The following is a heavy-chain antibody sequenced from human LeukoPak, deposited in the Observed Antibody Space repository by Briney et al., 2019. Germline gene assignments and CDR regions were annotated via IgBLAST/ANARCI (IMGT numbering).Heavy chain of an antibody. CDR3: ARAPALYYYDSSGYYYGMDV. J-gene: IGHJ6*02. CDR2: IWYDGSNK. CDR1: GFTFSSYG. Sequence: GGSLRLSCAASGFTFSSYGMHWVRQAPGKGLEWVAVIWYDGSNKYYADSVKGRFTISRDNSKNTLYLQMNSLRAEDTAVYYCARAPALYYYDSSGYYYGMDVWGQGTTVTVSS. V-gene: IGHV3-33*01. D-gene: IGHD3-22*01.